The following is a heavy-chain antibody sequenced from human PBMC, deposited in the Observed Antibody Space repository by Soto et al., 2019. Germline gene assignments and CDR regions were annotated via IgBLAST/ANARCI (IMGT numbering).Heavy chain of an antibody. Sequence: SETLSLTCAVYGGSFSGYYWSWIRQPPGKGLEWIGEINHSGSTNYNPSLKSRVTISVDTSKNQFSLKLSSVTAADTAVYYCARARYYDFWSGLVRPYYMDVWGKGTTVTVSS. D-gene: IGHD3-3*01. CDR3: ARARYYDFWSGLVRPYYMDV. CDR2: INHSGST. J-gene: IGHJ6*03. CDR1: GGSFSGYY. V-gene: IGHV4-34*01.